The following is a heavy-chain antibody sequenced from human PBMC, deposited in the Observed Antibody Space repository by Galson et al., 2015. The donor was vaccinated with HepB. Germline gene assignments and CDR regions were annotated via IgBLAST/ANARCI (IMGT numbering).Heavy chain of an antibody. V-gene: IGHV3-30*04. D-gene: IGHD5-18*01. CDR1: GFTFSSYA. J-gene: IGHJ4*02. CDR2: ISYDGSNK. CDR3: ASGIQLWSPFDY. Sequence: SLRLSCAASGFTFSSYAMHWVRQAPGKGLEWVAVISYDGSNKYYADSVKGRFTISRDNSKNTLYLQMNSLRAEDTAVYYCASGIQLWSPFDYWGQGTLVTVSS.